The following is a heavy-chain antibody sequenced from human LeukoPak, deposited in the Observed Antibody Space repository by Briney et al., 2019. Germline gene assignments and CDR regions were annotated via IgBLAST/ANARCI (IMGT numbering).Heavy chain of an antibody. CDR1: GGSISSGDYY. V-gene: IGHV4-30-4*01. D-gene: IGHD1-26*01. CDR3: ARVLGDYDSGATFDY. Sequence: SETLSLTCTVSGGSISSGDYYWSWIRQPPGKGLEWIVYIYYSGSTYYNPSLKSRVTISVDTSKNQFSLKLSSVTAADTAVYYCARVLGDYDSGATFDYWGQGTLVTVSS. J-gene: IGHJ4*02. CDR2: IYYSGST.